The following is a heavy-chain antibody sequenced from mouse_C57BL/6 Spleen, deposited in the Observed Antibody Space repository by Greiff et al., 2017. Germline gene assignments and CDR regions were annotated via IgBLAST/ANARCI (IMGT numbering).Heavy chain of an antibody. CDR2: INPSDSET. D-gene: IGHD2-5*01. CDR1: GYTFTSYW. CDR3: ARSDSNYVRYFDY. V-gene: IGHV1-52*01. J-gene: IGHJ2*01. Sequence: FQLQQPGAELVRPGSSVKLSCKASGYTFTSYWMHWVKQRPIQGLEWIGNINPSDSETHYNQKFKDKTTLTVDKSSSTAYMQLSSLTSEDSAVYYCARSDSNYVRYFDYWGQGTTLTVSS.